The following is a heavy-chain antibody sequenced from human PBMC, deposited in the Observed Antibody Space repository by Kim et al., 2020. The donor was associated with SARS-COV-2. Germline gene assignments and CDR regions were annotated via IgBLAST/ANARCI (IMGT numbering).Heavy chain of an antibody. CDR3: ARLGDGY. CDR2: YSRTT. Sequence: YSRTTYPTPPLKSRVTISVDTAKTQFSLKLSSVTAADTAVYYCARLGDGYWGQGTLVTVSS. V-gene: IGHV4-39*01. D-gene: IGHD3-10*01. J-gene: IGHJ4*02.